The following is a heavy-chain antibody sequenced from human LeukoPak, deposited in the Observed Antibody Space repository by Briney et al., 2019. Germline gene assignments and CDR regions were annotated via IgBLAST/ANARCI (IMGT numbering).Heavy chain of an antibody. J-gene: IGHJ4*02. CDR2: VSGSGRST. CDR1: GFTFSAFA. D-gene: IGHD2/OR15-2a*01. Sequence: PGGSLRLSCAASGFTFSAFAMSWVRQAPGKGLEWVSAVSGSGRSTFFADSVKGRFTISRDNSKNTLYLQMNSLRPEDTAVYYCAREFLWLDYWGQGTLVTVSS. CDR3: AREFLWLDY. V-gene: IGHV3-23*01.